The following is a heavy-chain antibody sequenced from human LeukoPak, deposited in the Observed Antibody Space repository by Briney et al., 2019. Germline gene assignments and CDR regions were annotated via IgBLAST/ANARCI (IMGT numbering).Heavy chain of an antibody. CDR3: ARVRIQLWGYFDY. Sequence: GGPLRLSCAASGFTVSSNYMSWVRQAPGKGLEWVSVIYSGGSTYYADSVKGRFTISRDNSKNTLYLQMNSLRAEDTAVYYCARVRIQLWGYFDYWGQGTLVTVSS. D-gene: IGHD5-18*01. CDR2: IYSGGST. V-gene: IGHV3-66*01. J-gene: IGHJ4*02. CDR1: GFTVSSNY.